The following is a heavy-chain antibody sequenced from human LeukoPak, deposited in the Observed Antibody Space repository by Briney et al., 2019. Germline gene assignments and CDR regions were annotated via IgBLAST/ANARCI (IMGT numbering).Heavy chain of an antibody. CDR2: IYTGGTT. CDR1: GFIVSSYY. CDR3: ARDLETVRGVIPY. D-gene: IGHD3-10*01. Sequence: GGSLRLSCAPSGFIVSSYYMSWVRQPPGKGLESVSFIYTGGTTYYADSVKGRFTISRDNSKDTLYLQMNSLRAEDTAVYYCARDLETVRGVIPYWGQGTLVTVSS. V-gene: IGHV3-66*01. J-gene: IGHJ4*02.